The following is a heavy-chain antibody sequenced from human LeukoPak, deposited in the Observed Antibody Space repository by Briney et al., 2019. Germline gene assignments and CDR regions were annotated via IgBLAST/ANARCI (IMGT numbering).Heavy chain of an antibody. Sequence: ASVKVSCKASKYTFTDYYMHWVRQATGQGLEWMGWMNPNSGNTAYAQKFQGRVTMTRNTSISTAYMQLSSLTSEDTAVYYCARGFVRTTVYMDVWGKGTTVTISS. D-gene: IGHD3-10*02. CDR2: MNPNSGNT. V-gene: IGHV1-8*02. CDR1: KYTFTDYY. CDR3: ARGFVRTTVYMDV. J-gene: IGHJ6*03.